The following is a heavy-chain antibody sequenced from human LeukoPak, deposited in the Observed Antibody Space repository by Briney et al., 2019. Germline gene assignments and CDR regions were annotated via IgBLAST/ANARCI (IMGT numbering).Heavy chain of an antibody. D-gene: IGHD2-21*01. J-gene: IGHJ4*02. V-gene: IGHV3-23*01. Sequence: GGSLRLSCAASGFSFNNYVMSWVRQAPGKELEWVSAISGDGARTYYADSVKGRFTISRDNSKNTLDLQMNSLRAEDTAIYYCAKTVVVITLRFDSWGQGSLVTVSS. CDR1: GFSFNNYV. CDR3: AKTVVVITLRFDS. CDR2: ISGDGART.